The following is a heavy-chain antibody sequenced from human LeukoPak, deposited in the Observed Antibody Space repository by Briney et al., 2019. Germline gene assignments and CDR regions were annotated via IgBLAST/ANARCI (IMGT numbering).Heavy chain of an antibody. CDR2: IHTSGST. J-gene: IGHJ5*02. Sequence: SETLSLTCAVYGGSFSGYYWSWIRQPPGKGLVWIGYIHTSGSTNYNPSLKSRVTISVDTSKNQFSLKLSSVTAADTAVYYCARRRMLGVSGGCCWFDPWGQGTLVTVSS. CDR1: GGSFSGYY. CDR3: ARRRMLGVSGGCCWFDP. V-gene: IGHV4-4*09. D-gene: IGHD3-16*01.